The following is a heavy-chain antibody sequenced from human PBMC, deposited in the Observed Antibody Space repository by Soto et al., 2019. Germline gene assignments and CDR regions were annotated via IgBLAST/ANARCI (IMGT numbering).Heavy chain of an antibody. CDR2: INPNSGGT. J-gene: IGHJ6*02. V-gene: IGHV1-2*04. Sequence: ASVKVSCKASGYTFTGYYMHWVRQAPGQGLEWMGWINPNSGGTNYAQKFQGWVTMTRDTSISTAYMELSRLRSDDTAVYYCARDLYNMRFGELYFGDYYYYRLAVWGQGTTVTVSS. D-gene: IGHD3-10*01. CDR1: GYTFTGYY. CDR3: ARDLYNMRFGELYFGDYYYYRLAV.